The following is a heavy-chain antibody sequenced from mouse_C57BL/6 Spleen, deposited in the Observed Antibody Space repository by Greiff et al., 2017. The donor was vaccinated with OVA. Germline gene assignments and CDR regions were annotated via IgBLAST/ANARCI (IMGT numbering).Heavy chain of an antibody. Sequence: VQLQQPGAELVMPGASVKLSCKASGYTFTSYWMHWVKQRPGQGLEWIGEIDPSDSYTNYNQKFKGKSTLTVDKSSSTAYMQLSSLTSEDSAVYYCARYHYYGSRYFDYWGQGTTLTVSS. D-gene: IGHD1-1*01. V-gene: IGHV1-69*01. CDR1: GYTFTSYW. J-gene: IGHJ2*01. CDR2: IDPSDSYT. CDR3: ARYHYYGSRYFDY.